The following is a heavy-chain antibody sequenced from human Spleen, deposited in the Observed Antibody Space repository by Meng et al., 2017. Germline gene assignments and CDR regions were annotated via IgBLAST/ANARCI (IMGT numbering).Heavy chain of an antibody. V-gene: IGHV3-21*01. J-gene: IGHJ6*02. CDR3: ARAVWGSGSYYYYYGMDV. CDR1: EFTFRSYT. Sequence: GESLKISCAASEFTFRSYTMNWVRHAPGKGLEWVSSITGSGNYKYYADSVKGRFTISRDNAKNSMYLQMNSLRAEDTAVYYCARAVWGSGSYYYYYGMDVWGQGTTVTVSS. CDR2: ITGSGNYK. D-gene: IGHD3-10*01.